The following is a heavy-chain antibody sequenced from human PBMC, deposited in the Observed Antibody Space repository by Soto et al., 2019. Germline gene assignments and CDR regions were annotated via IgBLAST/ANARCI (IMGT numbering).Heavy chain of an antibody. CDR2: INPNSGGT. V-gene: IGHV1-2*04. D-gene: IGHD2-2*01. J-gene: IGHJ6*02. CDR3: ARRARVPAATANYGMDV. CDR1: GYTFTGYY. Sequence: VASVKVSCKASGYTFTGYYMHWVRQAPGQGLEWMGWINPNSGGTNYAQKFQGWVTMTRDTSISTAYMELSRLRSDDTAVYYCARRARVPAATANYGMDVWGQGTTVTVSS.